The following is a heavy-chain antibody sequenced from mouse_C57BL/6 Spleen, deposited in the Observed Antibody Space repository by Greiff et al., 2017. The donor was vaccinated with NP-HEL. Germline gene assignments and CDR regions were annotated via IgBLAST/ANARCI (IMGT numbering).Heavy chain of an antibody. D-gene: IGHD2-3*01. Sequence: EVQLQQSGAELVRPGASVKLSCTASGFNIKDDYMHWVKQRPEQGLEWIGWIDPENGDTEYASKFQGKAAITADTSSNTAYLQLSSLTSEDTAVYYCTTGLLDAMDYWGQGTSVTVSS. J-gene: IGHJ4*01. V-gene: IGHV14-4*01. CDR3: TTGLLDAMDY. CDR2: IDPENGDT. CDR1: GFNIKDDY.